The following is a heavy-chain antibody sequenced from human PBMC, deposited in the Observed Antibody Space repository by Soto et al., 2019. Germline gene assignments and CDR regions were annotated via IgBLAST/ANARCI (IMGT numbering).Heavy chain of an antibody. V-gene: IGHV1-18*01. D-gene: IGHD2-15*01. CDR1: GYTFTSYG. Sequence: ASVKVSCKTSGYTFTSYGISWVRQAPGQGLEWMGWISAYNGNTNYAQKLQGRVTMTTDTSTSTAYMELRSLRSDDTAVYYCARDSLAATAADYWGQGTLVTVSS. J-gene: IGHJ4*02. CDR2: ISAYNGNT. CDR3: ARDSLAATAADY.